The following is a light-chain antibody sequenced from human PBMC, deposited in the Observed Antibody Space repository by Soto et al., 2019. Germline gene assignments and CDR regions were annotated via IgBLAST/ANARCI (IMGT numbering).Light chain of an antibody. J-gene: IGKJ5*01. V-gene: IGKV3-20*01. CDR2: GAS. Sequence: VLTQSPGTLSLSPGERATLSCRASQSVSSSYLAWYQQKPGQAPRLLIYGASSRATGIPDRFSGSGSGADFTLTISRLEPEDFAVYYCQQYGSSPRITFGQGTRLEI. CDR3: QQYGSSPRIT. CDR1: QSVSSSY.